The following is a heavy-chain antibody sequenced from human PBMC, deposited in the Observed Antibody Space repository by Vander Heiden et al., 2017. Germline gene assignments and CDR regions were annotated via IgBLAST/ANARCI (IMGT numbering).Heavy chain of an antibody. CDR2: IKSKTDGGTT. Sequence: EVQLVESGGGLVKPGGSLRLSCAASGFPFSNAWMSWVRQAPGKGLEWVGRIKSKTDGGTTDYAAPVKGRFTISRDDSKNTLYLQMNSLKTEDTAVYYCTTLYCSGGSCYRWGQGTLVTVSS. CDR1: GFPFSNAW. V-gene: IGHV3-15*01. J-gene: IGHJ4*02. D-gene: IGHD2-15*01. CDR3: TTLYCSGGSCYR.